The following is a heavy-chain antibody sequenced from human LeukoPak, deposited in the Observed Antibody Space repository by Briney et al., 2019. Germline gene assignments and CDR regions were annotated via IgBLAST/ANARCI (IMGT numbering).Heavy chain of an antibody. D-gene: IGHD1-1*01. V-gene: IGHV3-7*01. CDR1: GFTFSSYG. Sequence: GGSLRLSCAASGFTFSSYGMSWVRQAPGKGLEWVATINPDGRNEYYLDSMRGRFTISRDNAKNSLYLQLDSLRAEDTAVYYCARDYWNYFDYWGQGTLVTVST. J-gene: IGHJ4*01. CDR3: ARDYWNYFDY. CDR2: INPDGRNE.